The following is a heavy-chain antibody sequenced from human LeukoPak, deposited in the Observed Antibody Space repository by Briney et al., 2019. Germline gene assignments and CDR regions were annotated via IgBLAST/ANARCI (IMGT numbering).Heavy chain of an antibody. CDR1: GGSISSSDW. CDR3: ARDSTVTRTTYFVY. J-gene: IGHJ4*02. V-gene: IGHV4-4*02. Sequence: PSETLSLTCAVSGGSISSSDWWSWVRLPPGKGLEWIGEIYHSGSTNYNPSLKSRVTISVDRSKNQFSLKLSSVTAADTAVYYCARDSTVTRTTYFVYWGQGTLVTVSS. CDR2: IYHSGST. D-gene: IGHD4-17*01.